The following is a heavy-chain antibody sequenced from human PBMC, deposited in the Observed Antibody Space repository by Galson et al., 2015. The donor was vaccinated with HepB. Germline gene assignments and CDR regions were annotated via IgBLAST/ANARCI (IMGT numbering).Heavy chain of an antibody. CDR2: ISYDGSNK. D-gene: IGHD6-13*01. CDR1: GFTFSSYA. Sequence: SLRLSCAASGFTFSSYAMHWVRQAPGKGLEWVAVISYDGSNKYYADSVKGRFTISRDNSKNTLYLQMNSLRAEDTAVYYCARGYSSSHTAPVDYWGQGTLVTVSS. CDR3: ARGYSSSHTAPVDY. V-gene: IGHV3-30*04. J-gene: IGHJ4*02.